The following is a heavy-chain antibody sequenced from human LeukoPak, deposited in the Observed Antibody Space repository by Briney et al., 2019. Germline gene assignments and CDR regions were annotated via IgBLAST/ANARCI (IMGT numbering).Heavy chain of an antibody. CDR1: GYTFTSYD. D-gene: IGHD1-1*01. CDR2: MNPNSGNT. J-gene: IGHJ4*02. Sequence: GASVKVSCKASGYTFTSYDINWVRQATGQGLEWMGWMNPNSGNTGYAQKFQGRVTMTEDTSTDTAYMELSSLRSEDTAVYYCATTGAKNDPNFDYWGQGTLVTVSS. CDR3: ATTGAKNDPNFDY. V-gene: IGHV1-8*02.